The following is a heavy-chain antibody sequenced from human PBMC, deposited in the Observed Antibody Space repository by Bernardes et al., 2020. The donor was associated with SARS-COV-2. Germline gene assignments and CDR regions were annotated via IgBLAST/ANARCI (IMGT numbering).Heavy chain of an antibody. CDR1: GYSFTTYW. D-gene: IGHD3-10*01. J-gene: IGHJ6*02. Sequence: GESLKISCQASGYSFTTYWITWVRQMPGKDLEWMGRIDPSDSYTMLSPSFQGHVTFSRDNSINTAYLHWNSVEASDTAIYYCARGAGRGVFQHFGVDVWGQGTSVTVSS. CDR2: IDPSDSYT. CDR3: ARGAGRGVFQHFGVDV. V-gene: IGHV5-10-1*01.